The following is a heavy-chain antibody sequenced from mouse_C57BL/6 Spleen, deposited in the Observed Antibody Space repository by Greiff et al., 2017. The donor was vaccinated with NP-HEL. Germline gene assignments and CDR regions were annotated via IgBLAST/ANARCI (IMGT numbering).Heavy chain of an antibody. D-gene: IGHD1-1*01. Sequence: VMLVESGPELVKPGASVKLSCKASGYTFTSYDINWVKQRPGQGLEWIGWIYPRDGSTKYNEKFKGKATLTVDTSSSTAYMELHSLTSEDSAVYFCAREGGPSYHYAMDYWGQGTSVTVSS. CDR2: IYPRDGST. V-gene: IGHV1-85*01. J-gene: IGHJ4*01. CDR3: AREGGPSYHYAMDY. CDR1: GYTFTSYD.